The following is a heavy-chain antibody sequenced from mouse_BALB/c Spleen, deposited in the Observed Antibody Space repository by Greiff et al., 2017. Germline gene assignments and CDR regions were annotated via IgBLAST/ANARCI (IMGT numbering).Heavy chain of an antibody. J-gene: IGHJ3*01. CDR1: GYAFSSYW. CDR2: IYPGDGDT. CDR3: ARGEGRRGFAY. V-gene: IGHV1-80*01. Sequence: VKLMESGAELVRPGSSVKISCKASGYAFSSYWMNWVKQRPGQGLEWIGQIYPGDGDTNYNGKFKGKATLTADKSSSTAYMQLSSLTSEDSAVYFCARGEGRRGFAYWGQGTLVTVSA. D-gene: IGHD2-14*01.